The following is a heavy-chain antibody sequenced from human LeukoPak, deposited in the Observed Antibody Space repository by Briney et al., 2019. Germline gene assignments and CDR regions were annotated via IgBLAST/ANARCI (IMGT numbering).Heavy chain of an antibody. V-gene: IGHV1-18*01. CDR3: ARHVHLRDYEPLDY. J-gene: IGHJ4*02. CDR2: ISAYNGNT. Sequence: ASVKVSCKASGYTLTSYGISWVRQAPGQGLEWMGWISAYNGNTNYAQKLQGRVTMTTDTSTSTAYMELRSLRSDDTAVYYCARHVHLRDYEPLDYWGQGTLVTVSS. D-gene: IGHD3-22*01. CDR1: GYTLTSYG.